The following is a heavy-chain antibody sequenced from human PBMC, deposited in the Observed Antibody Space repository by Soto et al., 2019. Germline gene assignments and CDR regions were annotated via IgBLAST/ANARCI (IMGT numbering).Heavy chain of an antibody. CDR1: GGSISSVGYY. CDR2: IYYGGSS. Sequence: TLSLTCTVSGGSISSVGYYWSWIRQHLGKGVELIGYIYYGGSSYYNPSLKSRDTISGETSKNKFSLKLSSVTAADTAVYYCARGGYYYEHSVKNVYDXWGQVIPVTASX. J-gene: IGHJ4*01. CDR3: ARGGYYYEHSVKNVYDX. V-gene: IGHV4-31*03. D-gene: IGHD3-22*01.